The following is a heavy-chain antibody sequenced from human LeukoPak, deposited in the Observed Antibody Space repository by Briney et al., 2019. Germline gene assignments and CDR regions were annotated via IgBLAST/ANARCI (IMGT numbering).Heavy chain of an antibody. D-gene: IGHD5-12*01. V-gene: IGHV3-64D*06. CDR2: ISSNGGST. CDR1: GFTFGSYA. J-gene: IGHJ4*02. CDR3: VKERGSGYDYEFDY. Sequence: GGSLRLSCSASGFTFGSYAMHWVRQAPGKGLEYVSAISSNGGSTYYADSVKGRFTISRDNSKNTLYLQMSSLRAEDTAVYYCVKERGSGYDYEFDYWGQGTLVTVSS.